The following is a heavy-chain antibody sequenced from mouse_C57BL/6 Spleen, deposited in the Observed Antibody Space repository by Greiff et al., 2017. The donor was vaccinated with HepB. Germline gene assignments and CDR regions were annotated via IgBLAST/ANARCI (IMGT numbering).Heavy chain of an antibody. V-gene: IGHV5-6*01. CDR3: ARHEDWGYFDY. CDR2: ISSGGSYT. CDR1: GFTFSSYG. J-gene: IGHJ2*01. D-gene: IGHD4-1*01. Sequence: EVKLMESGGDLVKPGGSLKLSCAASGFTFSSYGMSWVRQTPDKRLEWVATISSGGSYTYYPDSVKGRFTISRDNAKNTLYLQMSSLKSEDTAMYYCARHEDWGYFDYWGQGTTLTVSS.